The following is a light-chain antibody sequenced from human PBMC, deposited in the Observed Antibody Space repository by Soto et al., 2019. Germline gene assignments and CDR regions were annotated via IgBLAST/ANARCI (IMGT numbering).Light chain of an antibody. CDR3: GTWDSSLGAGV. Sequence: QAVVTQPPSVSAAPGQKVTISCSGSSSNIGNNYVSWYQQLPGTAPKLLIYDNNKRPSGIPDRFSGSKSGTSATLGITGLQTGDEADYYCGTWDSSLGAGVFGGGTKVTVL. CDR2: DNN. CDR1: SSNIGNNY. V-gene: IGLV1-51*01. J-gene: IGLJ2*01.